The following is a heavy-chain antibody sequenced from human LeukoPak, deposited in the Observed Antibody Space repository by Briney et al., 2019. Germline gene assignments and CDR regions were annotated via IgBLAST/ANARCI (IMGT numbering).Heavy chain of an antibody. CDR1: GGSFSGYY. J-gene: IGHJ4*02. CDR3: ARQRDVNIVTTTSYYFDY. CDR2: INHSGST. V-gene: IGHV4-34*01. D-gene: IGHD5-12*01. Sequence: PSETLSLTCAVYGGSFSGYYWSWIRQPPGKGLEWIGEINHSGSTNYNPSLKSRVTISVDTSKNQFSLKLSSVTAADTAVYYCARQRDVNIVTTTSYYFDYWGQGTLVTVSS.